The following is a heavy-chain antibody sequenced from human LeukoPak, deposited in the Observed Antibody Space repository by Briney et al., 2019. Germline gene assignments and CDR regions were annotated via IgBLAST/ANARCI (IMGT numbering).Heavy chain of an antibody. CDR3: ARALPNIVVVVAATAFDY. CDR1: GGSFSGYY. CDR2: INHSGST. V-gene: IGHV4-34*01. Sequence: SETLSLTCAVYGGSFSGYYWSWIRQPPGKGLEWIGEINHSGSTNYNPSLKSRVTISVDTSKNQFSLKLSSVTAADTAVYYCARALPNIVVVVAATAFDYWGQGTLVTVSS. J-gene: IGHJ4*02. D-gene: IGHD2-15*01.